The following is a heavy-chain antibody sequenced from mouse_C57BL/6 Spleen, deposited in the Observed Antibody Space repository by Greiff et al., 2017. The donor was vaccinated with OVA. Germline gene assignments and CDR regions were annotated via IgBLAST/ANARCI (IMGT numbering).Heavy chain of an antibody. CDR1: GFTFTDYY. Sequence: EVKLVESGGGLVQPGGSLSLSCAASGFTFTDYYMSWVRQPPGKALEWLGFIRNKANGYTTEYSASVKGRFTISRDNSQSILYLQMNALRAEDSATYYCARCHYYGSEWYFDVWGTGTTVTVSS. CDR3: ARCHYYGSEWYFDV. CDR2: IRNKANGYTT. V-gene: IGHV7-3*01. J-gene: IGHJ1*03. D-gene: IGHD1-1*01.